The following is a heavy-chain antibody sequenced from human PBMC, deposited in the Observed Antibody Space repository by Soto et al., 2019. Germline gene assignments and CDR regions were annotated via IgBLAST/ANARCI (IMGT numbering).Heavy chain of an antibody. Sequence: QVQLQESGPGLVKPSETLSLTCTVSGGSVSSGSYYWSWIRQPPGKGLEWIGYIYYSGSTNYNPSLKSRVTISVDTSKNQFSLKLSSVTAADTAVYYCARVAGSGSGSRHFDNWGQGTLVTVSS. D-gene: IGHD3-10*01. CDR3: ARVAGSGSGSRHFDN. CDR1: GGSVSSGSYY. J-gene: IGHJ4*02. CDR2: IYYSGST. V-gene: IGHV4-61*01.